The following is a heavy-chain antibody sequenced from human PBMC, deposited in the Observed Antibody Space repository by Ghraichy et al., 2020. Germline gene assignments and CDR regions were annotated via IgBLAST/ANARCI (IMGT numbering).Heavy chain of an antibody. CDR2: TYYRSKWYS. D-gene: IGHD4-17*01. Sequence: SQTLSLNCAISGDSVSGNSVAWSWIRQSPSRGLEWLGRTYYRSKWYSDYTISVKSRITINPDTSKNQFSLQLNSVTPEDTAVYYCARSHYRDYSFVFDSWGQGTLVTVSS. CDR1: GDSVSGNSVA. J-gene: IGHJ4*02. CDR3: ARSHYRDYSFVFDS. V-gene: IGHV6-1*01.